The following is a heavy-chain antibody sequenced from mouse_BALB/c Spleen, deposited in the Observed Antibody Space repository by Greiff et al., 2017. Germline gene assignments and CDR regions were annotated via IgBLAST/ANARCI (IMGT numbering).Heavy chain of an antibody. J-gene: IGHJ4*01. CDR1: GFNIKDTY. CDR2: IDPANGNT. CDR3: ARYYAMDY. V-gene: IGHV14-3*02. Sequence: EVKLVESGAELVKPGASVKLSCTASGFNIKDTYMHWVKQRPEQGLEWIGRIDPANGNTKYDPKFQGKATITADTSSNTAYLQLSSLTSEDTAVYYCARYYAMDYWGQGTSVTVSS.